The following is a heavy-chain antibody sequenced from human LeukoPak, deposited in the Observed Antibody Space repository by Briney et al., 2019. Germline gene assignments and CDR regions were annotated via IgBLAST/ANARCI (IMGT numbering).Heavy chain of an antibody. V-gene: IGHV3-21*01. CDR2: ISSSSSYI. Sequence: GGSLRLSCAASGFTFSRYSMNWVRQAPGKGLEWVSSISSSSSYIYYADSVKGRFTISRDNAKNSLYLQMNSLRAEDTAVYYCARGGVVRLGRLDPWGQGTLVTVSS. D-gene: IGHD2-15*01. J-gene: IGHJ5*02. CDR1: GFTFSRYS. CDR3: ARGGVVRLGRLDP.